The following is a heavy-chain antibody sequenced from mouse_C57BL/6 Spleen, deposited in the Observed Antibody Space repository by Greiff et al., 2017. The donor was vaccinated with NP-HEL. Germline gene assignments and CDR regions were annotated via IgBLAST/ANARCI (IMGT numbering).Heavy chain of an antibody. CDR2: IYPGSGST. D-gene: IGHD2-5*01. CDR3: ASGRNSNYHFDY. V-gene: IGHV1-55*01. J-gene: IGHJ2*01. CDR1: GYTFTSYW. Sequence: QVQLQQPGAELVKPGASVKMSCKASGYTFTSYWITWVKQRPGQGLEWIGDIYPGSGSTNYNEKFKSKATLTVDTSTSTAYMQLSSLTSEDSAVYYGASGRNSNYHFDYWGQGTTLTVSS.